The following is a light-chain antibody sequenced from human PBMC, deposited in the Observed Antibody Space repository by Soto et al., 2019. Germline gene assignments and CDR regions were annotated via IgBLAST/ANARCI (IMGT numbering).Light chain of an antibody. J-gene: IGKJ5*01. CDR1: QSVSSN. CDR2: GAS. CDR3: QQYNNWPPIT. V-gene: IGKV3-15*01. Sequence: EIIMTQSPVTLSVSPGEGATLSCRASQSVSSNLAWYQQKPGQAPRLLIYGASTRATGVSARFSGSGSGTEFTLTISRLQSEDIAVYYCQQYNNWPPITFGQGTRLEIK.